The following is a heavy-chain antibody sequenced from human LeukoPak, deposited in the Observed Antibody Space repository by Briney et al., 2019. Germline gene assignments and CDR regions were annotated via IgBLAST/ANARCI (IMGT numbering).Heavy chain of an antibody. Sequence: GESLKISCKGSGYIFTTYWIGWVRQMPGKGLEWMGIIYPGDSDTRYSPSFQGQVTISADKSISTAYLQWSSLKASDTAMYYCARRNYDFWSAYPFDYWGQGTLVTVSS. J-gene: IGHJ4*02. CDR3: ARRNYDFWSAYPFDY. V-gene: IGHV5-51*01. D-gene: IGHD3-3*01. CDR2: IYPGDSDT. CDR1: GYIFTTYW.